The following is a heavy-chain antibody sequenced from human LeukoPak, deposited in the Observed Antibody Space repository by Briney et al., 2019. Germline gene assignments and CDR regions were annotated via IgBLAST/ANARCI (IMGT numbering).Heavy chain of an antibody. D-gene: IGHD1-7*01. CDR1: GFTFTTYA. CDR3: AKDSGNYGN. CDR2: ISGSGGTT. Sequence: GGSLRLSCAASGFTFTTYAMGWVRQAPGKGLEWVSTISGSGGTTDYADSVKGRFTISRDNSKNTVYLQMNSLRAEDSAVYYCAKDSGNYGNWGQGTMVTVSS. J-gene: IGHJ3*01. V-gene: IGHV3-23*01.